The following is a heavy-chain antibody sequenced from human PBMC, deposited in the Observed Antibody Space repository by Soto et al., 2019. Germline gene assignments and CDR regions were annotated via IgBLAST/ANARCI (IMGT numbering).Heavy chain of an antibody. CDR2: ISHWGNT. V-gene: IGHV1-18*01. CDR3: ARDLDGSGSYYTDY. CDR1: GYTFANYG. J-gene: IGHJ4*02. Sequence: GASVQVSCKASGYTFANYGISWVRQAPGQGLEWMGWISHWGNTNYAQKLQGRVTLTTDTSANTAYMELRSLRSDDTAIYFCARDLDGSGSYYTDYWGQGTLVTVSS. D-gene: IGHD3-10*01.